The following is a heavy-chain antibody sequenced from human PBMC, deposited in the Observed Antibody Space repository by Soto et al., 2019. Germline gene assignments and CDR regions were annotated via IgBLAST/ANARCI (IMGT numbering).Heavy chain of an antibody. D-gene: IGHD3-3*01. J-gene: IGHJ4*02. CDR3: AKGAVTSIFGYFDY. CDR1: GFTFDDFA. V-gene: IGHV3-9*01. CDR2: ISWNSGNI. Sequence: EVPLVESGGGLVQPGRSLRLSCAASGFTFDDFAMHWVRQVPGKGLEWVSRISWNSGNIVYADSVKGRFTISRDSAKNSLYLQMNSLRTEDTALYYCAKGAVTSIFGYFDYWGQGTLVTVSS.